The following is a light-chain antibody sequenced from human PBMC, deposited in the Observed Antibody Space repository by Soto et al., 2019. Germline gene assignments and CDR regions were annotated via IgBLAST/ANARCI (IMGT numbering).Light chain of an antibody. CDR2: EVN. V-gene: IGLV2-14*01. CDR3: ASYTTTSTLWV. J-gene: IGLJ3*02. Sequence: QSALTQPASVSGSPGQSITISCTGTSSDVGGYNHVSWYQHHPGKAPKVIIFEVNNRPSGISNRFSGSKSGNTASLTISGFQAEDEADYYCASYTTTSTLWVFGGGTKLTVL. CDR1: SSDVGGYNH.